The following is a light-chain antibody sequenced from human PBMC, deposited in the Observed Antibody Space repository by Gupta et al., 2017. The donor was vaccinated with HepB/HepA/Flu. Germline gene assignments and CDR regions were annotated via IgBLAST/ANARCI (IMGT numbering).Light chain of an antibody. J-gene: IGKJ5*01. CDR3: QQNNNWPPIT. V-gene: IGKV3-15*01. Sequence: EIVMTQSPDTLSVSLGERVTLSCRASQSVSSNLAWYQQKPGQAPRLLIYDASTRTTGIPARFSGSGSGTEFTLTISVLQSEDLAVYYCQQNNNWPPITFGQGTRLEIK. CDR1: QSVSSN. CDR2: DAS.